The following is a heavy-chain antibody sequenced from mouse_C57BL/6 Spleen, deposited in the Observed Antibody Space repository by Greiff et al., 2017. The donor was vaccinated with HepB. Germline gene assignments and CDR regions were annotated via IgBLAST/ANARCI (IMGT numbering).Heavy chain of an antibody. V-gene: IGHV1-69*01. D-gene: IGHD1-1*01. CDR2: IDPSDSYT. CDR1: GYTSTSYW. J-gene: IGHJ4*01. Sequence: QVQLQQPGAELVMPGASVKLSCKASGYTSTSYWMHWVKQRPGQGLEWIGEIDPSDSYTNYNQKFKGKSTLTVDKSSSTAYMQLSSLTSEDSAVYYCAREWNYYGKGAMDYWGQGTSVTVSS. CDR3: AREWNYYGKGAMDY.